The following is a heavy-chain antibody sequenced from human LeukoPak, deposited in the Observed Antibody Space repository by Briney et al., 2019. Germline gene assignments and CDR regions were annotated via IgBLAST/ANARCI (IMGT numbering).Heavy chain of an antibody. V-gene: IGHV3-30*02. CDR1: GFTFSSYG. Sequence: GGSLRLSCAASGFTFSSYGMHWVRQAPGKGLEWVAFIRYDGSNKYYADSVKGRFTISRDNSKNTLYLQMNSLRAEDTAVYYCAKDPQITMMGSCPWFDPWGQGTLVTVSS. CDR3: AKDPQITMMGSCPWFDP. CDR2: IRYDGSNK. J-gene: IGHJ5*02. D-gene: IGHD3-22*01.